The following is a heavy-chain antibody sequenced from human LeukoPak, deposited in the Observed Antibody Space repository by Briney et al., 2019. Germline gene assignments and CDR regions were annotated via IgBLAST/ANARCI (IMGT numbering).Heavy chain of an antibody. V-gene: IGHV3-23*01. Sequence: PGGSLRLSCAASGFTFSSYAMSWVRQAPGKGLEWVSAISGSGGSTYYADSVKGRFTISRDNSKNTLYLQMNSLRAEDTAVYYCASPFIKSGSWRRYNWFDPWGQGTLVTVSS. J-gene: IGHJ5*02. CDR1: GFTFSSYA. CDR3: ASPFIKSGSWRRYNWFDP. CDR2: ISGSGGST. D-gene: IGHD6-13*01.